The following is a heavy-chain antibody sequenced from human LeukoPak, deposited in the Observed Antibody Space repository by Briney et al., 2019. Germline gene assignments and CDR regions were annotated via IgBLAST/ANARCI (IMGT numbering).Heavy chain of an antibody. CDR3: ARAAAGRYFDC. CDR1: GFTFSNYW. J-gene: IGHJ4*02. Sequence: GGSLRLSCAASGFTFSNYWMHWVRQAPGKGLVWVSRINSDGSSTSYADSVKGRFTISRDNAKNTLYLQINSLKAEDTAVYYCARAAAGRYFDCWGQGTLVTVSS. V-gene: IGHV3-74*01. CDR2: INSDGSST. D-gene: IGHD2-15*01.